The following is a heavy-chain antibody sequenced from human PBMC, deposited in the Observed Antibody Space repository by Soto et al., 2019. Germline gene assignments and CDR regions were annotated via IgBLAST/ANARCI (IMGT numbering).Heavy chain of an antibody. J-gene: IGHJ6*02. Sequence: SETLSLTCAVSGGSISSGGYSLSWIRQPPGKGLEWIGYIYHSGSTYYNPSLKSRVTISVDMPKNQFSLKLSPVTGADTAVYYCAYGPDWTNGVCYLAFWGQGTTVTVSS. D-gene: IGHD2-8*01. CDR1: GGSISSGGYS. CDR3: AYGPDWTNGVCYLAF. CDR2: IYHSGST. V-gene: IGHV4-30-2*01.